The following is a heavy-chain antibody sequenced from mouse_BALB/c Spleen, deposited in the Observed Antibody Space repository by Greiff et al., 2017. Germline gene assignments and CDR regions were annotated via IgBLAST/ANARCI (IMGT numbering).Heavy chain of an antibody. Sequence: LQESGPELVTPGPSLKISCKASGYSFTGYNMNWVKQSHGKNLEWIGIINPYDGGTSYNQKFKGKATLTVDKSSSTAYMELKSLTSEDSAVYYCARRDGNYAMDDWGQGTSVTVSS. D-gene: IGHD2-3*01. V-gene: IGHV1S135*01. CDR2: INPYDGGT. J-gene: IGHJ4*01. CDR1: GYSFTGYN. CDR3: ARRDGNYAMDD.